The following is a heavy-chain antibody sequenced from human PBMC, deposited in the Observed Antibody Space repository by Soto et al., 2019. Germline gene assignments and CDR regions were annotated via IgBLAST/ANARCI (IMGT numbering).Heavy chain of an antibody. CDR1: GFTFSDCN. Sequence: QLGGSLRLSCAASGFTFSDCNMNWVRQAPGKGLEWLSYISGSGSPVFYADSVKGRFTISRDNARNSLYLQMNSLRADDTAIYYCARGLGSSWFFLWGQGTLVTVSS. D-gene: IGHD6-13*01. CDR3: ARGLGSSWFFL. V-gene: IGHV3-48*01. J-gene: IGHJ5*02. CDR2: ISGSGSPV.